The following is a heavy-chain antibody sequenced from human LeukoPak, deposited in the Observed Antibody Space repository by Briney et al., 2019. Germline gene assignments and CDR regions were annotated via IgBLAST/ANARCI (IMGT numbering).Heavy chain of an antibody. Sequence: ASVKVSCKASGGTFSSYAISWVRQAPGQGLEWMGGIIPIFGTANYAQKFQGRVTITADESTSTAYMELSSLRSEDTAVYYCARGHIVVVPAATEYNWFDPWGQGTPVTVSS. CDR3: ARGHIVVVPAATEYNWFDP. J-gene: IGHJ5*02. D-gene: IGHD2-2*01. CDR2: IIPIFGTA. CDR1: GGTFSSYA. V-gene: IGHV1-69*13.